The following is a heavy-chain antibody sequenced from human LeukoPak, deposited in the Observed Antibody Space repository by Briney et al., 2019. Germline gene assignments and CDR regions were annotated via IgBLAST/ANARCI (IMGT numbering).Heavy chain of an antibody. CDR3: VKGRGYGRGWPGGTEKGDFAY. CDR2: ISSNGGST. D-gene: IGHD6-19*01. J-gene: IGHJ4*02. Sequence: PGGSLRLSCSASGFTFSSYAMHWVRQAPGKGLEYVSAISSNGGSTYYADSVKGRFTISRDNSKNTLYPQMSSLRAEDTAVYSWVKGRGYGRGWPGGTEKGDFAYGARGTRVPVPP. V-gene: IGHV3-64D*06. CDR1: GFTFSSYA.